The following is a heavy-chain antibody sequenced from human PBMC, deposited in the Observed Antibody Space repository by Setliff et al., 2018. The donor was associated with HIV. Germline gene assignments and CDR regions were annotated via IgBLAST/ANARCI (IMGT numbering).Heavy chain of an antibody. V-gene: IGHV4-39*01. Sequence: SDTLSLTCTVSGGSISSDDYFWGWVRQPPGKGLEWIGNIFHTGSTYYNPSLKSRLSISLDTSKNQFSLSLTSVTAADTAVYFCARPRVGDDAFNIWSQGTLVNVSS. CDR2: IFHTGST. CDR1: GGSISSDDYF. J-gene: IGHJ3*02. CDR3: ARPRVGDDAFNI.